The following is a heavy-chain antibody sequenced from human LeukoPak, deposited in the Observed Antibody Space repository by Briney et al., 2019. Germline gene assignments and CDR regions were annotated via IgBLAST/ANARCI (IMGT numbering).Heavy chain of an antibody. CDR1: GYTFTQYG. Sequence: GASVKVSCKASGYTFTQYGISWVRQAPGQGLEWMGWISAYIGNTNYVQKFQGRVTMTTDASTSTAYMELTSLRSDDTAVYYCARDVEAAFCSTSTCYDLVFDYWGQGTLVTVSS. J-gene: IGHJ4*02. V-gene: IGHV1-18*01. CDR2: ISAYIGNT. D-gene: IGHD2-2*01. CDR3: ARDVEAAFCSTSTCYDLVFDY.